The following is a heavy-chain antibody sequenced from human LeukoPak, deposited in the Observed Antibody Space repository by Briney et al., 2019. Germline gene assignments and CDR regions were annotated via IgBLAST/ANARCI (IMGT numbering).Heavy chain of an antibody. CDR3: ARIGGPAYYDFWSGYYPIEYFDY. J-gene: IGHJ4*02. Sequence: SETLSLTCTVSGGSISSYYWSWIRQPPGKGLEWIGYIYYSGSTNYNPSLKSRVTISVDTSKNQFSLKLSSVTAADTAVYYCARIGGPAYYDFWSGYYPIEYFDYWGQGTLVTVSS. D-gene: IGHD3-3*01. CDR1: GGSISSYY. V-gene: IGHV4-59*01. CDR2: IYYSGST.